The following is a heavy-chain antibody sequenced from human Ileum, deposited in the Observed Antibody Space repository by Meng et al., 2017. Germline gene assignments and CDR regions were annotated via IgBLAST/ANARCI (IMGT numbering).Heavy chain of an antibody. CDR2: IYYGGST. J-gene: IGHJ4*02. V-gene: IGHV4-30-4*01. CDR1: GGSISSGDYY. D-gene: IGHD3-22*01. CDR3: ARDRDSSGYYPY. Sequence: QVQLQESGPGLVKPSQTLSLTGTVSGGSISSGDYYWSWIRHPPGKGLEWIGYIYYGGSTYYNPSPKSLLTISVNTSKNQFSLKLSSVTAADTAVYYCARDRDSSGYYPYWGQGTLVPVSS.